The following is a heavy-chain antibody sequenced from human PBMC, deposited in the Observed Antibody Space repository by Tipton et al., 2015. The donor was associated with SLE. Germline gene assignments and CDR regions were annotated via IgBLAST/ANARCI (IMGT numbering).Heavy chain of an antibody. CDR3: AREDGGKAYFDY. V-gene: IGHV4-34*09. CDR2: INHSGST. Sequence: LRLSCAVYGGSFSDYFWNWIRQPPGKGLEWIGEINHSGSTNYNPSLKSRVTISVDTSKNQFSLKLSSVTAADTAVYYCAREDGGKAYFDYWGQGTLVTVSS. CDR1: GGSFSDYF. J-gene: IGHJ4*02. D-gene: IGHD4-23*01.